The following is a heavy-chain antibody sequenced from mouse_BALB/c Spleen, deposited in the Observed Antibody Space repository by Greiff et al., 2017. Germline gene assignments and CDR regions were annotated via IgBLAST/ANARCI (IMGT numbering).Heavy chain of an antibody. CDR3: ARGDYGSDAMDY. V-gene: IGHV1-7*01. Sequence: VKLMESGAELAKPGASVKMSCKATGYTFTSYWMHWVKQRPGQGLEWIGYINPSTGYTEYNQKFKDKATLTADKSSSTPYMQLSSLTSDDSAVYYCARGDYGSDAMDYWGQGTSGTVSS. J-gene: IGHJ4*01. D-gene: IGHD1-1*01. CDR1: GYTFTSYW. CDR2: INPSTGYT.